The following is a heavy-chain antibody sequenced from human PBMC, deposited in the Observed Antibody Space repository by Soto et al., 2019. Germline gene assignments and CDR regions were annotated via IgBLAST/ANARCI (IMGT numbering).Heavy chain of an antibody. D-gene: IGHD2-8*01. CDR1: GDSISSSLYY. Sequence: QVQLQESGPGLVKPSETLSLTCTVSGDSISSSLYYWGWIRQPPGKGLEWIGNIYFTGSTYSNPSLKGRATMSIDTSKNQFSLRLTSVTAADTAVYYCTRHAEMMYNFRFDPWGRGTLVTVSS. V-gene: IGHV4-39*01. CDR2: IYFTGST. CDR3: TRHAEMMYNFRFDP. J-gene: IGHJ5*02.